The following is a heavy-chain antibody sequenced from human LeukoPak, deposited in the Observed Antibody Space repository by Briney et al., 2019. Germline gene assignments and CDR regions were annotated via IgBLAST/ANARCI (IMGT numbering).Heavy chain of an antibody. D-gene: IGHD3-3*01. Sequence: GGSLRLSCAASGFTFSDYYMSWIRQAPGKGLEWISYITNSGTTIYYADSVKGRFTISRDNAKNSLYLQMNSLRAEDTAVYYCARELGLRFLEWSIQGYFDYWGQGTLVTVSS. V-gene: IGHV3-11*04. CDR1: GFTFSDYY. CDR2: ITNSGTTI. J-gene: IGHJ4*02. CDR3: ARELGLRFLEWSIQGYFDY.